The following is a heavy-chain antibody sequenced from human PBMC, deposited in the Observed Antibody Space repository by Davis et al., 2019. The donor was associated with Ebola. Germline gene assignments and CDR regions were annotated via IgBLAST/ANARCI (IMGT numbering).Heavy chain of an antibody. J-gene: IGHJ6*02. CDR3: ARDRGVDGYNYEKYYYFGMDV. D-gene: IGHD5-24*01. Sequence: GGSLRLSCVASGMTFSSYEMNWVRQAPGKGLEWVSYISSSGSTIYYADSVKGRFTISRDNAKNSLYLQMYSLRVEDTAVYYCARDRGVDGYNYEKYYYFGMDVWGHGTTVTVSS. V-gene: IGHV3-48*03. CDR1: GMTFSSYE. CDR2: ISSSGSTI.